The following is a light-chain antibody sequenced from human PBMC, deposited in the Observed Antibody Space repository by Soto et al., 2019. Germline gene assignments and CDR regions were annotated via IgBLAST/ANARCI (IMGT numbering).Light chain of an antibody. CDR1: QSLAYSDGNTY. J-gene: IGKJ2*01. Sequence: DVVMTQSPLSLPVTLGQPASISCRSSQSLAYSDGNTYLNWFQQRPGQSPRRLIYKVSNRDSGVPDRFSGGGSGPDFTLKISRVEAEDVGVYYCMQGTHWPPYTFGQGTKLEIK. V-gene: IGKV2-30*01. CDR2: KVS. CDR3: MQGTHWPPYT.